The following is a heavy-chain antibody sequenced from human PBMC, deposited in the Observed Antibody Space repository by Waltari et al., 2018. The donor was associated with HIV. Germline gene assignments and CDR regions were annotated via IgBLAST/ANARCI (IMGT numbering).Heavy chain of an antibody. CDR3: ARRAYDSSGYGWFDP. Sequence: EVQLVESGGDLVQPGGSLRLSCAASGFMFSSHRMSWVRQVPGKGLEWVATIKQDGSEEQYVDSVKGRFTISRDNAKNSVYLQMNSLRAEDTAVYYCARRAYDSSGYGWFDPWGQGTLVTVSS. V-gene: IGHV3-7*01. J-gene: IGHJ5*02. CDR1: GFMFSSHR. CDR2: IKQDGSEE. D-gene: IGHD3-22*01.